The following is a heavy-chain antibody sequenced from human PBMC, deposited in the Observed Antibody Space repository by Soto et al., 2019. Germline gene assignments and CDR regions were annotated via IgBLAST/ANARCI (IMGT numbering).Heavy chain of an antibody. Sequence: SETLSLTCTVSGGPIDSNYWNWIRQPPGKGPEWIGYISSSGTTDYSPSLKSRVTILLGTSKNQFSLRLSSVTAADTAVYYCARGAISDYWGQGTLVTVSS. CDR2: ISSSGTT. CDR1: GGPIDSNY. D-gene: IGHD3-3*02. CDR3: ARGAISDY. V-gene: IGHV4-59*01. J-gene: IGHJ4*02.